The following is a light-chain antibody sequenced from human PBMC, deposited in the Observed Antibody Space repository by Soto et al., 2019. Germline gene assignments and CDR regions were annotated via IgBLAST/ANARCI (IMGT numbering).Light chain of an antibody. J-gene: IGKJ2*01. CDR3: QQSLPIPYT. CDR2: AAS. V-gene: IGKV1-39*01. CDR1: QTISTH. Sequence: DIQMTQSPSSLSASVGDRVTITCRASQTISTHLNWYQQKPGKAPKLLIYAASTLQSGVPSRFSGSGSGTDFQLTINSLRPEEFATYSWQQSLPIPYTVGQGTKLEIK.